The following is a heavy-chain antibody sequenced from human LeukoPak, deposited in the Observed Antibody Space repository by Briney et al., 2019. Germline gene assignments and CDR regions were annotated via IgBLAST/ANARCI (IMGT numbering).Heavy chain of an antibody. CDR3: AHGKVEIVPFDY. V-gene: IGHV2-5*02. CDR1: GFSLSTGGVH. Sequence: SGPTLVNPTQTLTLTCTFSGFSLSTGGVHVAWIRQPPGKALEWLALIYWDDDKRYSPSLKSRLTITKDSSKNQVVLTMANVDHVDSGTYYCAHGKVEIVPFDYWGPGTVVTVSS. CDR2: IYWDDDK. J-gene: IGHJ4*02. D-gene: IGHD5-12*01.